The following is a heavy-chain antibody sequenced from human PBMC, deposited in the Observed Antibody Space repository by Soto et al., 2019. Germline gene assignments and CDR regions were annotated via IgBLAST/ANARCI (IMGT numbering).Heavy chain of an antibody. CDR3: VKDVVYAYYDIFTGHLSGFDY. V-gene: IGHV1-3*01. D-gene: IGHD3-9*01. CDR2: INPGNGNT. J-gene: IGHJ4*02. CDR1: GYTFTNYA. Sequence: ASVKVSCKASGYTFTNYAIHWVRQAPGQRLEWMGWINPGNGNTKYSQKFQGRVTITRDTSASTAYMELSSLRAEDTAVYYCVKDVVYAYYDIFTGHLSGFDYWGQGTLVTVSS.